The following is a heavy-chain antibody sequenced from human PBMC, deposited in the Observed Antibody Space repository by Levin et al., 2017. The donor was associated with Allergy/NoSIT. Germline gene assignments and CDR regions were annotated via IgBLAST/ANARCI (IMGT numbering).Heavy chain of an antibody. V-gene: IGHV4-39*01. Sequence: SETLSLTCTVSGGSISSTPYYWGWIRQPPGKGLEWIGSIYYSGSTYYNPSLKSRVTISVDTSKNQFSLKLSSVTAADTAIYYCASDETTDWFVYWGQGTLVTASS. CDR3: ASDETTDWFVY. CDR1: GGSISSTPYY. J-gene: IGHJ5*01. CDR2: IYYSGST. D-gene: IGHD1-14*01.